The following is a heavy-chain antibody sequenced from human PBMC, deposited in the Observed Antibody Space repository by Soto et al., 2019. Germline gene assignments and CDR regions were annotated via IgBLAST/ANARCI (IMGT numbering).Heavy chain of an antibody. CDR1: GGSISSGGYY. CDR3: ATYCSGGSCYLDY. CDR2: IYYSGST. D-gene: IGHD2-15*01. Sequence: QVQLQESGPGLVKPSQTLSLTCTVSGGSISSGGYYWSWIRQHPGKGLECIGYIYYSGSTYYNPSRNSRVTISVDTSTNQFSLKLSSVTAADTAVYYCATYCSGGSCYLDYWGQGTLVTVSS. V-gene: IGHV4-31*03. J-gene: IGHJ4*02.